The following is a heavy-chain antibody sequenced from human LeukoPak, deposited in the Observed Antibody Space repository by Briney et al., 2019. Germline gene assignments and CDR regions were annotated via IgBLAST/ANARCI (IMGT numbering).Heavy chain of an antibody. D-gene: IGHD2-2*01. CDR1: GGTFSSYA. V-gene: IGHV1-69*13. CDR2: IVPIFGTA. J-gene: IGHJ4*02. Sequence: SVKVSCKASGGTFSSYAISWVRQAPGQGLEWMGGIVPIFGTANYAQKFQGRVTITADESTSTAYMELSSLRSEDTAVYYCARDGIPAATEYYFDYWGQGTLVTVSS. CDR3: ARDGIPAATEYYFDY.